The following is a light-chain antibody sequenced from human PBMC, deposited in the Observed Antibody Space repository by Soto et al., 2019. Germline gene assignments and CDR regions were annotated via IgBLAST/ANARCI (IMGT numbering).Light chain of an antibody. V-gene: IGLV1-40*01. CDR3: QSYDSSLTAV. Sequence: QSVLTQPPSVSGAPGQRVTISCTGSSSNIGAGYDVHWYQQVPGTAPKLLIYGNINRPSGVPDRFSGSKSGTSASLAITGLQADDEADYLCQSYDSSLTAVFGGGPKLTVL. CDR1: SSNIGAGYD. CDR2: GNI. J-gene: IGLJ2*01.